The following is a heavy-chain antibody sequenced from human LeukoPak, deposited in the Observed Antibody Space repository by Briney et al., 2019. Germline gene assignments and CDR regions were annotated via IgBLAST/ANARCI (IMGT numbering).Heavy chain of an antibody. D-gene: IGHD6-19*01. CDR2: VSSGSSYI. CDR3: ATGVRGYNSALDY. V-gene: IGHV3-21*01. CDR1: GFTFSNYY. J-gene: IGHJ4*02. Sequence: GGSLRLSCAASGFTFSNYYMNWVRQAPGKGLEWVSSVSSGSSYIYYADSLKGRFTISRDNAKNSLYLQMNSLRAEDTAVYYCATGVRGYNSALDYWGQGTLVTVSP.